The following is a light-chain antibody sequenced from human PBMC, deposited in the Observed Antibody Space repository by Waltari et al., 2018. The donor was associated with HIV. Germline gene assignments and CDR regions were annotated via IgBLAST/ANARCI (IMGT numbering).Light chain of an antibody. CDR3: YSTDNSGHQRV. Sequence: SYELTQPPSVAVSTGQTARITCTGDALPKKYASWYQQKSGQATVLVIYEDSKRPSGFPERFSGSSSGTTATLTISGAQVEDEADYYCYSTDNSGHQRVFGTGTKLTVL. J-gene: IGLJ2*01. CDR2: EDS. V-gene: IGLV3-10*01. CDR1: ALPKKY.